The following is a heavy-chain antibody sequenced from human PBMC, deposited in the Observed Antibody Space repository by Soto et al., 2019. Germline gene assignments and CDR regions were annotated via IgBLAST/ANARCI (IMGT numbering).Heavy chain of an antibody. CDR2: IFSNDEK. CDR1: GFSLSNARMG. Sequence: QVTLKESGPVLVKPTETLTLTCTVSGFSLSNARMGVSWIRQPPGKALEWLAHIFSNDEKFYSTSLKSRLTISKDTSKSQVVLTMTNMDPVDTATYYCARMDLKITFGGVIFVNYFDYWGQGTLVTVSS. J-gene: IGHJ4*02. V-gene: IGHV2-26*01. D-gene: IGHD3-16*02. CDR3: ARMDLKITFGGVIFVNYFDY.